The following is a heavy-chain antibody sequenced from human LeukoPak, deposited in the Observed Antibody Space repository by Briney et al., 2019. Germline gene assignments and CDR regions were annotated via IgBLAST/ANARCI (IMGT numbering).Heavy chain of an antibody. Sequence: PSETLSLTCTVSGGSISSSSYYWGWIRQPPGKGLEWIGSIYYSGSTYYNPSLKSRVTISVDTSKNQFSLKLSSVTAADTAVYYCARHGFRITTLQGTWFDPWGQGTLVTVSS. J-gene: IGHJ5*02. CDR2: IYYSGST. V-gene: IGHV4-39*07. CDR1: GGSISSSSYY. D-gene: IGHD3-16*01. CDR3: ARHGFRITTLQGTWFDP.